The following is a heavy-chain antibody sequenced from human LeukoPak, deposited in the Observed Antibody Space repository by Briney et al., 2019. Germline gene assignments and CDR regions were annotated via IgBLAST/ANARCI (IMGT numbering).Heavy chain of an antibody. Sequence: GGSLRLSCAASGFTFSSYWMHWVRQVPGKGLVWVSHTNSDGSSTSYADSVKGRFTISRDNAKNTLYLQMNSLRAEDTAVYYCARDRLYGMDVWGQGTTVTVSS. CDR2: TNSDGSST. CDR1: GFTFSSYW. D-gene: IGHD6-6*01. J-gene: IGHJ6*02. CDR3: ARDRLYGMDV. V-gene: IGHV3-74*01.